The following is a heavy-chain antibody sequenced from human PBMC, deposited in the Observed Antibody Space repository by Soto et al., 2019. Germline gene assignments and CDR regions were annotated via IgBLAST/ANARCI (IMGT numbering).Heavy chain of an antibody. CDR1: GFTFSSYA. CDR3: FKDLTAAAEGPYY. Sequence: GGSLRLSCAASGFTFSSYAMHWVRQAPGKGLEWVALISYDGSDKDYADSVKGRFTISRDNSRNTLFLQMNSLRAEDTAVYYFFKDLTAAAEGPYYWGQGSLVPVSS. J-gene: IGHJ4*02. CDR2: ISYDGSDK. D-gene: IGHD6-13*01. V-gene: IGHV3-30-3*02.